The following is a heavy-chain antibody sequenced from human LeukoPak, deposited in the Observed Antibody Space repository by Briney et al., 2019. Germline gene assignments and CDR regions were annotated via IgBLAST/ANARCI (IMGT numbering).Heavy chain of an antibody. D-gene: IGHD3-16*01. V-gene: IGHV3-23*01. CDR1: GFTFDDYA. CDR2: ISGYGDIT. CDR3: AKVTGGDMITYGGLDY. J-gene: IGHJ4*02. Sequence: GRSLRLSCAASGFTFDDYAMSWVRQAPGKGLEWVSAISGYGDITYYTDSVKGRFTISRDNSKNTLYLQMNSLRAEDTAIYYCAKVTGGDMITYGGLDYWGQGTLVTVSS.